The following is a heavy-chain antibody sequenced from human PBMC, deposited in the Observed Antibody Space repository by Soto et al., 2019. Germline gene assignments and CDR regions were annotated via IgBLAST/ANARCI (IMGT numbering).Heavy chain of an antibody. CDR2: INPSNGGT. CDR3: ALSATIFGVVIGLDLDY. J-gene: IGHJ4*02. V-gene: IGHV1-2*02. D-gene: IGHD3-3*01. Sequence: GASVKVSCKASGYTFIDTFIHWVRQAPGQRPEWMGWINPSNGGTNYSRKFQGRVTLTRDTSVSTAYMELSSLGSEDTAVYYCALSATIFGVVIGLDLDYWGQGTLVTVSS. CDR1: GYTFIDTF.